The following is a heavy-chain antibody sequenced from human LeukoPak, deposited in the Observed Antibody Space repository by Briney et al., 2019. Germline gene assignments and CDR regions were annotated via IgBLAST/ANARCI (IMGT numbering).Heavy chain of an antibody. V-gene: IGHV4-59*01. CDR3: ARGLRRRFGEYGFDY. D-gene: IGHD3-10*01. CDR2: IYYSGST. J-gene: IGHJ4*02. CDR1: GGSISSYY. Sequence: SETLSLTCTVSGGSISSYYWSWIRQPPGKGLEWIGYIYYSGSTNYNPSLKSRVTISVDTSKNQFSLKLSSVTAADTAVYYCARGLRRRFGEYGFDYWGQGTLVTVSS.